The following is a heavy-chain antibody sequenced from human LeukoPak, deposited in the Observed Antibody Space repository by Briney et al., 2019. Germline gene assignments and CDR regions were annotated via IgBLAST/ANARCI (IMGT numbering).Heavy chain of an antibody. CDR3: AKWRDSSGWYYFDY. J-gene: IGHJ4*02. Sequence: GSLRVSSAASGFTFSSYAISWVRQAPRKGLERVSAISGSVGSTYNADSAKGRFTLSRDNSNNTLYLQMNSLRGEDTAVYYCAKWRDSSGWYYFDYWGQGTLVTVSS. CDR1: GFTFSSYA. CDR2: ISGSVGST. D-gene: IGHD6-19*01. V-gene: IGHV3-23*01.